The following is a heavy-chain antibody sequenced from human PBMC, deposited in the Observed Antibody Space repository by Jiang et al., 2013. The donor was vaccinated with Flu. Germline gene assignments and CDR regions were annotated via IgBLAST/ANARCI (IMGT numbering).Heavy chain of an antibody. J-gene: IGHJ4*02. D-gene: IGHD4-23*01. CDR1: YYTFTSFG. CDR3: ARDGRDGGNPEDLCC. Sequence: GAEVKKPGASVKVSCKASYYTFTSFGINWVRQAPGQGLEWMGWISTYSGHTNYAQKFQGRVTMTTDTSTSTAYMELRSLRSDDTAVYYCARDGRDGGNPEDLCCWGQGTLVTVSS. CDR2: ISTYSGHT. V-gene: IGHV1-18*01.